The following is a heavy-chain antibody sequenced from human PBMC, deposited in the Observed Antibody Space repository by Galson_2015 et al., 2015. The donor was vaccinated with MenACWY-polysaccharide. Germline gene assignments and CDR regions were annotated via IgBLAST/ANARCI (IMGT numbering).Heavy chain of an antibody. D-gene: IGHD5-18*01. V-gene: IGHV3-23*01. Sequence: SLRLSCAAAGFTFSSYAMSWVRQAPGKGLEWVSSMSGSGGSTYYGDSVKGRFTISRHNSKNTLYLQMNSLRAEDTAVYYCARGGIQLWLHGGYYYGMDVWGQGTTVTVSS. CDR3: ARGGIQLWLHGGYYYGMDV. J-gene: IGHJ6*02. CDR2: MSGSGGST. CDR1: GFTFSSYA.